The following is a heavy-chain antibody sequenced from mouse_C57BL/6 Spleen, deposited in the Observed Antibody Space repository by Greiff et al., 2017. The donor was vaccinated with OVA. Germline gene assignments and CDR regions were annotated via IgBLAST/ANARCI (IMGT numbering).Heavy chain of an antibody. Sequence: EVKVEESGGGLVKPGGSLKLSCAASGFTFSDYGMHWVRQAPEKGLEWVAYISSGSSTIYYADTVKGRFTISRDNAKNTLFLQMTSLRSEDTAMYYCARIYYDYDDYAMDYWGQGTSVTVSS. CDR1: GFTFSDYG. CDR3: ARIYYDYDDYAMDY. J-gene: IGHJ4*01. V-gene: IGHV5-17*01. CDR2: ISSGSSTI. D-gene: IGHD2-4*01.